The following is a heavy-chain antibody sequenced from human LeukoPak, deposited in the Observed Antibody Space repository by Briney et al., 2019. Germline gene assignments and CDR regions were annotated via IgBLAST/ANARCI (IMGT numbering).Heavy chain of an antibody. D-gene: IGHD1-1*01. V-gene: IGHV4-39*01. Sequence: SETLSLTCTVSGGSISNNNYYWAWIRQPPGNGLECIGSIYYSRSPYYTPSLKSRVTISVDTSKNQFSLRLSSVTAADTAVYYCATWRTAKTGFDYWGQGTLVTVSS. CDR3: ATWRTAKTGFDY. CDR2: IYYSRSP. J-gene: IGHJ4*02. CDR1: GGSISNNNYY.